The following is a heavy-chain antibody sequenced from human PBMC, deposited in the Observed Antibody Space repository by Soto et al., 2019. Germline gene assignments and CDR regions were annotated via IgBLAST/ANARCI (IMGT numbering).Heavy chain of an antibody. J-gene: IGHJ6*01. CDR2: ISFDGSDK. CDR3: AKDRTTGTQGLFYGLDV. V-gene: IGHV3-30*18. CDR1: GFTFKRYG. Sequence: QMQLVESGGGVVQPGRSLRLSCVASGFTFKRYGMHWVRQARGKGLEWVALISFDGSDKFYLDSVKGRFTLSRDNSKNTMFLQMNNLRSEDTALYYCAKDRTTGTQGLFYGLDVWGQGTTVTVSS. D-gene: IGHD4-4*01.